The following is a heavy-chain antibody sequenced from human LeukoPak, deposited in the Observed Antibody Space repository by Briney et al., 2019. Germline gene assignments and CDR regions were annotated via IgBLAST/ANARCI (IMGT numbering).Heavy chain of an antibody. CDR2: INPSGGIT. CDR3: TKYGHSPYFDS. J-gene: IGHJ4*02. D-gene: IGHD4-17*01. V-gene: IGHV1-46*01. Sequence: ASVKLSCKASGYTFTNYHMHWVRQAPGHGLEWMGIINPSGGITNYAQKFQGRVTMTRDMSTSTVYMELSSLRSEDTAVYYCTKYGHSPYFDSWGQGTLVTVSP. CDR1: GYTFTNYH.